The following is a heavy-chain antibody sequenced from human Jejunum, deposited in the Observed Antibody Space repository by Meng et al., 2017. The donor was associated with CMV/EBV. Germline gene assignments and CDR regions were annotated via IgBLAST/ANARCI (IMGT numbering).Heavy chain of an antibody. V-gene: IGHV1-2*02. Sequence: SCKVSGYNFIGYYIHWVRQDPGRGRECMGWVNPHSGNPNYSQKFKGRVTMTSEKPTATVVLEMRSLISDDTAMYFCVRGCYEPNFDYWGQGTLVTVSS. D-gene: IGHD5-12*01. CDR1: GYNFIGYY. CDR2: VNPHSGNP. J-gene: IGHJ4*02. CDR3: VRGCYEPNFDY.